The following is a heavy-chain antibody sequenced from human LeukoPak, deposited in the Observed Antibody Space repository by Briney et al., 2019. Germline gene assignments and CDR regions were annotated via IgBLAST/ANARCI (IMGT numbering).Heavy chain of an antibody. D-gene: IGHD1-1*01. CDR2: INPYNGDT. CDR3: ARDQAGTGTGPFDY. Sequence: VASVKVSCKASAYTFTTYGISWVRQAPGQGLEWMGWINPYNGDTNYAQKLQGRVTMTTDTSTSTAYMELRSLRSDDTAVYYCARDQAGTGTGPFDYWGQGTLVTVSS. V-gene: IGHV1-18*01. CDR1: AYTFTTYG. J-gene: IGHJ4*02.